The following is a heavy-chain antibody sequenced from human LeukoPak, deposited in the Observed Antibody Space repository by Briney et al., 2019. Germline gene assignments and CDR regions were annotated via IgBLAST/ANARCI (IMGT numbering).Heavy chain of an antibody. J-gene: IGHJ4*02. V-gene: IGHV3-23*01. Sequence: GGSLRLSCAASGFTFSSYAMTWVRQAPGKGLEWVSAITGSGGSTYYAYSVKGRFTISRDNSKNTLYLQMNSLRAEDTAVYYCASRASSFRHFDYWGQGTLVTVSS. CDR1: GFTFSSYA. CDR2: ITGSGGST. CDR3: ASRASSFRHFDY. D-gene: IGHD3-16*02.